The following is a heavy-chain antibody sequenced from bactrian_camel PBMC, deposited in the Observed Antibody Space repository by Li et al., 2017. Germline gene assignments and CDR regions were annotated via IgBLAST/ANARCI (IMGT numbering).Heavy chain of an antibody. Sequence: HVQLVESGGGSVQAGGSLKLSCAVSGYNAPWRLMGWFRQVPGEGREPVACIPTGDGLLYSPLYARSVKGRFTISRGDAKNTVRLQMDNLKVEDTAMYTCATIRYCGERGGRLELVRYTDIEGHGTQVTVS. D-gene: IGHD8*01. J-gene: IGHJ4*01. V-gene: IGHV3S63*01. CDR1: GYNAPWRL. CDR2: IPTGDGLLYSP.